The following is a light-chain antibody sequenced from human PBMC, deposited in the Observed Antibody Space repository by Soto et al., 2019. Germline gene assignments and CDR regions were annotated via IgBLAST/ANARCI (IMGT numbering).Light chain of an antibody. CDR1: SSDVGGYDY. Sequence: QSALTQPASVSGSPGQSITISCTGTSSDVGGYDYVSWYQQHPGKAPKVILYNVSNRPSGVSKRFSGSKSGNTACLTISGLQAEDEADYYCSSFTGSNTLIYVFGSGTKLTVL. V-gene: IGLV2-14*01. J-gene: IGLJ1*01. CDR2: NVS. CDR3: SSFTGSNTLIYV.